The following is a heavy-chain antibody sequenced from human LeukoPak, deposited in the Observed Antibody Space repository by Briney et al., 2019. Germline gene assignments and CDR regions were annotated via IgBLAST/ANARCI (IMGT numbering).Heavy chain of an antibody. CDR2: INHSGST. Sequence: SETLSLTCAVYGGSFSGYYWSWIRQPPGKGLEWIGEINHSGSTNYNPSLKSRVTISVDTSKNQFSLKLSSVTAADTAVYYCASWNTARLLWVPKPKAFDIWGQGTMVTVSS. CDR1: GGSFSGYY. CDR3: ASWNTARLLWVPKPKAFDI. J-gene: IGHJ3*02. D-gene: IGHD1/OR15-1a*01. V-gene: IGHV4-34*01.